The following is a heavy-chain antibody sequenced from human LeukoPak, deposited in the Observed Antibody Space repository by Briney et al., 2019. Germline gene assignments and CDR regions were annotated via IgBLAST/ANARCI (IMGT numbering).Heavy chain of an antibody. CDR1: GGSISSSSYY. D-gene: IGHD6-13*01. V-gene: IGHV4-61*01. Sequence: SETLSLTCTVSGGSISSSSYYWSWIRQPPGKGLEWIGHIYYSGSTNYNPSLKSRVTISVDTSKNQFSLKLSSVTAADTAVYYCARDGSSSWYEAQWFDPWGQGTLVTVSS. CDR2: IYYSGST. CDR3: ARDGSSSWYEAQWFDP. J-gene: IGHJ5*02.